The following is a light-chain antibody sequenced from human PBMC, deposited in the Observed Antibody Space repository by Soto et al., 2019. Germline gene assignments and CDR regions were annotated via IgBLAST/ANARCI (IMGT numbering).Light chain of an antibody. V-gene: IGKV1-33*01. CDR2: DAS. Sequence: DIQMTQSPSSLSASVGDRVTITCQASQDISNYLNWYQQKPGKAPKLLIYDASNLETGVPSRFSGSGSGTDFTFTISSLQPADFATYYCQQYENYWTFGQGTKVDIK. J-gene: IGKJ1*01. CDR1: QDISNY. CDR3: QQYENYWT.